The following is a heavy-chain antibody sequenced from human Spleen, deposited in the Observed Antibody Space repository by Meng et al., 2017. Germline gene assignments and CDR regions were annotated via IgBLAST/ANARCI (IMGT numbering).Heavy chain of an antibody. CDR3: AKSLGPYSYYALDV. D-gene: IGHD2-21*01. CDR1: GFTFSSYA. V-gene: IGHV3-23*01. CDR2: ISDSGDYT. Sequence: GGSLRLSCAASGFTFSSYAMSWVRQTPGQGLKWVSSISDSGDYTFYADSVKGRFTISRDNSMDTLSLQMNSLRAEDTAVYYCAKSLGPYSYYALDVWGQGTTVTVSS. J-gene: IGHJ6*02.